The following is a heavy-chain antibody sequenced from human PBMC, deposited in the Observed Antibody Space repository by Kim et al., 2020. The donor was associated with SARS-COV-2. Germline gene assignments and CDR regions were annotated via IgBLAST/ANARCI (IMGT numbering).Heavy chain of an antibody. Sequence: ADSVKGRFTISRDNSKNTLYLQMNSLRAEDTAVYYCARDLVGAKGRPDDYWGQGTLVTLSS. D-gene: IGHD1-26*01. CDR3: ARDLVGAKGRPDDY. V-gene: IGHV3-30*01. J-gene: IGHJ4*02.